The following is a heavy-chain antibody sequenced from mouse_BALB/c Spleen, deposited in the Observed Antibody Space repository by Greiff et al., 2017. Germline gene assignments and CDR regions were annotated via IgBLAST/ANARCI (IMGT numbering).Heavy chain of an antibody. CDR3: ARSNYEDYAMDY. Sequence: QVQLQQSGAELMKPGASVTISCKATGYTFSSYWIEWVKQRPGHGLEWIGEILPGSGSTNYNEKFKGKATFTADTSSNTAYMQLSSLTSEDSAVYYCARSNYEDYAMDYWGQGTSVTVSS. J-gene: IGHJ4*01. D-gene: IGHD2-5*01. CDR1: GYTFSSYW. V-gene: IGHV1-9*01. CDR2: ILPGSGST.